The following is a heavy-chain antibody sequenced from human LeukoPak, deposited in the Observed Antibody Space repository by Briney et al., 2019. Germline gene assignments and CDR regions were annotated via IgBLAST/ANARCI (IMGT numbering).Heavy chain of an antibody. CDR2: LYHGDRT. D-gene: IGHD3-22*01. CDR1: GFTVEAHF. Sequence: GGSLRLACAASGFTVEAHFMSWVRQAPGKGLEWVSVLYHGDRTYYADSVKGRFTISRDSSENTVYLQMKSLRDEDTAVYYCARDRDDSSVHHYFDYWGQGALVTVSS. V-gene: IGHV3-66*02. CDR3: ARDRDDSSVHHYFDY. J-gene: IGHJ4*02.